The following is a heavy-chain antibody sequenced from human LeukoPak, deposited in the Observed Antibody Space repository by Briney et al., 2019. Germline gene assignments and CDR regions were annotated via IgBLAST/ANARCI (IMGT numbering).Heavy chain of an antibody. CDR2: IYYSGTT. D-gene: IGHD5-18*01. CDR1: GGSISSGDYY. V-gene: IGHV4-30-4*01. J-gene: IGHJ4*02. Sequence: SQTLSLTCTVSGGSISSGDYYRSWIRQPPGKGLEWIGYIYYSGTTYYNPSLKRRVTISLDTSKNQFSLNLSSVTAADTAVYYCARGGYSYENYFDYWGQGTLVTVSS. CDR3: ARGGYSYENYFDY.